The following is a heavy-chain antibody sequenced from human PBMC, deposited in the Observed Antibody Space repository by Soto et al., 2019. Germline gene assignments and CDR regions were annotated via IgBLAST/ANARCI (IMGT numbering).Heavy chain of an antibody. V-gene: IGHV1-18*01. Sequence: QVQLVQSGPEVKKPGASVKVSCKASGYTFTDFGISWVRQAPGQGLQWMAWISGYNGNTKYAQKLQDRVTVSTDTSASTVYMELRSRRADDTAVYYCARGGRGAGSDSLVDFWGQGTVVTVSS. J-gene: IGHJ4*02. CDR3: ARGGRGAGSDSLVDF. D-gene: IGHD3-10*01. CDR1: GYTFTDFG. CDR2: ISGYNGNT.